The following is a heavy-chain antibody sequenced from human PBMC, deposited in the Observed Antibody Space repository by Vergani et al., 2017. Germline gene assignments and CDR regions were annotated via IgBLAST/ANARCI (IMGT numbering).Heavy chain of an antibody. CDR3: TKGSRGYTGYFFDY. J-gene: IGHJ4*02. D-gene: IGHD5-12*01. CDR1: GFIFQNYT. CDR2: ISNDGRHT. Sequence: QVNLVGSGGGVVQPGRSLRLSCATYGFIFQNYTMHWVRQAPGKGLEWVALISNDGRHTYYADSVRGRFSISRDNSKNTLYLQMNSLRTEDTANYYCTKGSRGYTGYFFDYWGQGTLATVSS. V-gene: IGHV3-30*04.